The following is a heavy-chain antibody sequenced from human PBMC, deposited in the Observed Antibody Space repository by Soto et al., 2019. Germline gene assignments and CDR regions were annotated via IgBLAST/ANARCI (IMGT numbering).Heavy chain of an antibody. V-gene: IGHV3-48*03. CDR1: GFTFSSDE. CDR3: ARDLLHYDFWSGYAAYFYYAMDV. Sequence: GGSRRLSCAASGFTFSSDEMNWVRPAPGKGREGVAYIRVCGRTIYHSGFVKGRFPVSRDNAQNSLFLQMNRPRAEDTGVYYCARDLLHYDFWSGYAAYFYYAMDVWG. J-gene: IGHJ6*02. D-gene: IGHD3-3*01. CDR2: IRVCGRTI.